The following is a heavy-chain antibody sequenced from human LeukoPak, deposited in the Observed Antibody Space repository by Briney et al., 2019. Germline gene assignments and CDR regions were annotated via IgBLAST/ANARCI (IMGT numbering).Heavy chain of an antibody. CDR2: ISFNGRNT. D-gene: IGHD3-16*02. CDR3: VRDIELST. CDR1: GFNFGDSA. Sequence: GGSLRLSCAASGFNFGDSAMSWVRQTPRKGLEWVSLISFNGRNTYYGDSVKGRFTISRDNSKDTVYLQMNSLRAEDTAIFYCVRDIELSTWGPGTMVTVSS. V-gene: IGHV3-23*01. J-gene: IGHJ3*01.